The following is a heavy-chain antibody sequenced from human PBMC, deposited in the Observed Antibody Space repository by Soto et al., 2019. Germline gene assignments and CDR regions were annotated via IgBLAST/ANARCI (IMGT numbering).Heavy chain of an antibody. CDR1: GGTFSRYT. V-gene: IGHV1-69*01. Sequence: QVQLVQSGAEVKKPGSSVKVSCKASGGTFSRYTISWVRQAPGQGLEWMGGIIPIFGAAKYAQKFQDRVTVTAHGSTSTAYMELSSLGSEDTAVYYCAQAANGNSLAYWGQGTLVTVSS. CDR2: IIPIFGAA. J-gene: IGHJ4*02. CDR3: AQAANGNSLAY. D-gene: IGHD3-16*01.